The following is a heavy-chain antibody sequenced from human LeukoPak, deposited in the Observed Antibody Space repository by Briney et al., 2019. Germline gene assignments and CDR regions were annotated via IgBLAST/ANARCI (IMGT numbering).Heavy chain of an antibody. Sequence: GGSLRLSCAASGFTFSSYEMNWVRQAPGKGLEWVSYISSSGSTIYYADSVKGRFTISRDNAKNSLYLQMNSLRAEDTAVYYCASRRSGWVNAFDIWSQGTMVTVSS. CDR2: ISSSGSTI. V-gene: IGHV3-48*03. J-gene: IGHJ3*02. CDR1: GFTFSSYE. CDR3: ASRRSGWVNAFDI. D-gene: IGHD3-22*01.